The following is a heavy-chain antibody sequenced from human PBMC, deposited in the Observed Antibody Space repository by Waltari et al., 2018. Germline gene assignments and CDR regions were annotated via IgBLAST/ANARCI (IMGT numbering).Heavy chain of an antibody. CDR1: GFTFSRYW. CDR2: INSDGSTT. J-gene: IGHJ6*02. D-gene: IGHD3-22*01. CDR3: ARVATKTYSSPVPGRPYYYGMDV. Sequence: EEQPVESGGGLAQPGESLRLSCAASGFTFSRYWMDWVRQAQGKGLVWVSRINSDGSTTTYADSVKGRFTISRDNGKNTLYVQMNRLRAEDTAVYYCARVATKTYSSPVPGRPYYYGMDVWGQGTTVTVSS. V-gene: IGHV3-74*01.